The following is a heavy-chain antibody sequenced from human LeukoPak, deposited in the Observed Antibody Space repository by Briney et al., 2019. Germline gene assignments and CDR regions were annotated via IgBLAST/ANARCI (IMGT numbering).Heavy chain of an antibody. Sequence: KPSETLSLTCTVSGGSISSYYWSWIRQPAGKGLEWIGRIYTSGSTNYNPSLKSRVTMSVDTSKNQFSLKLSSVTAANTAVYYCARGYCSGGSCYPWVMDVWGKGTTVTVSS. CDR1: GGSISSYY. J-gene: IGHJ6*03. V-gene: IGHV4-4*07. D-gene: IGHD2-15*01. CDR2: IYTSGST. CDR3: ARGYCSGGSCYPWVMDV.